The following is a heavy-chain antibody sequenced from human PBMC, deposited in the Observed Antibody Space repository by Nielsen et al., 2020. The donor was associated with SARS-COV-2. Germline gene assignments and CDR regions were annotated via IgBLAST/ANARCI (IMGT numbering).Heavy chain of an antibody. Sequence: GSVKAPCRVSGYTLTELSMHCVRHAPGKGLEWMGGFDPEDGETIYAQKFQGRVTMTEDTSTDTAYMELSSLRPEDTAVYYCATGADYYEAALYFDYWGQGTLVTVSS. V-gene: IGHV1-24*01. CDR2: FDPEDGET. CDR1: GYTLTELS. J-gene: IGHJ4*02. CDR3: ATGADYYEAALYFDY. D-gene: IGHD3-22*01.